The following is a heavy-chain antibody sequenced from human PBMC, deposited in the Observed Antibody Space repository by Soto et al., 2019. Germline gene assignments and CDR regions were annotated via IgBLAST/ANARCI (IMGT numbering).Heavy chain of an antibody. V-gene: IGHV3-33*01. J-gene: IGHJ6*02. Sequence: QVQLVESGGGVVQPGRSLRLSCAASGFTFSSYGMHWVRQAPGKGLEWVAVIWYDGSNKYYADSVKGRFTISRDNSKNTLYLQMNSLRAEDTAVYYCARDNHPQPPGGMDVWGQGTTVTVSS. CDR3: ARDNHPQPPGGMDV. CDR2: IWYDGSNK. CDR1: GFTFSSYG. D-gene: IGHD7-27*01.